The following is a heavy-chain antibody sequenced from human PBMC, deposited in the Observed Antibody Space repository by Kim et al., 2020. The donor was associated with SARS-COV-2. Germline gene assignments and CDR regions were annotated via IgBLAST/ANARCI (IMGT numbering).Heavy chain of an antibody. V-gene: IGHV3-15*01. D-gene: IGHD4-17*01. CDR3: TTDGGMTTVTTGGFGY. J-gene: IGHJ4*02. Sequence: PVKGRFTISRDDSKNTLYLQMNSLKTEDTAVYYCTTDGGMTTVTTGGFGYWGQGTLVTVSS.